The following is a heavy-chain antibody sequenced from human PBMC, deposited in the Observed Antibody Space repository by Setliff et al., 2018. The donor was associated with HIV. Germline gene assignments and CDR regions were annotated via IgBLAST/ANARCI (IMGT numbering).Heavy chain of an antibody. V-gene: IGHV3-23*01. D-gene: IGHD5-12*01. J-gene: IGHJ3*02. CDR3: AKGRGDGYNWDAFDI. CDR1: GFTFSSYG. Sequence: PGGSLRLSCAASGFTFSSYGMHWVRQAPGKGLEWVASISGYGGSTYYAGSVKGRFTISRDNSKNKLYLQMNSLRAEDTAVYYCAKGRGDGYNWDAFDIWGQGTMVTVSS. CDR2: ISGYGGST.